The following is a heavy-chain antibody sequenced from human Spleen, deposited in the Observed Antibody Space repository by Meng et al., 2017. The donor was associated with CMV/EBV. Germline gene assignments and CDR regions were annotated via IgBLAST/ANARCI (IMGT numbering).Heavy chain of an antibody. Sequence: SETLSLTCTVSGGSISSGDYYWSWIRQPPGKGLEWIGYIYYSGSTYYNPSLKSRVFISVDTSNNQFSLRLSSVTAADTAVYYCARDSGTGLDWGQGTLVTVSS. V-gene: IGHV4-30-4*08. CDR2: IYYSGST. J-gene: IGHJ4*02. CDR3: ARDSGTGLD. CDR1: GGSISSGDYY. D-gene: IGHD1-7*01.